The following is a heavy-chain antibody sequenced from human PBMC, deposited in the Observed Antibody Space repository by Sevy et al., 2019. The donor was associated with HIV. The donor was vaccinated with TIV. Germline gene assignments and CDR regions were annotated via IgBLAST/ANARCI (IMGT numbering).Heavy chain of an antibody. D-gene: IGHD3-22*01. J-gene: IGHJ4*02. CDR1: GYSFTSHW. CDR3: ARSRSGYFDSSGYYIN. CDR2: IFPGDSET. V-gene: IGHV5-51*01. Sequence: GESLKISCKGHGYSFTSHWIGWVRQMPGKGLDWMGIIFPGDSETRYSPSFQVEVTISADKSISTAFLQWSSLKASDTAIYYCARSRSGYFDSSGYYINWGQGTLVTVSS.